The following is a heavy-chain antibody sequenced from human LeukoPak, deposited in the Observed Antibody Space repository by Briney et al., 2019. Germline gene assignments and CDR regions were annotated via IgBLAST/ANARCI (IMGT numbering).Heavy chain of an antibody. D-gene: IGHD5-18*01. J-gene: IGHJ3*02. CDR3: ARDRGWIQHDI. V-gene: IGHV3-7*01. CDR1: GFSFSTYS. CDR2: IKGDGSAK. Sequence: GGSLRLSCAASGFSFSTYSMHWIRQAPGKGLEWVAFIKGDGSAKKYVDSVKGRFTISRDNAKNSLFLQMNSLRAEDTAVYYCARDRGWIQHDIWGQGTMVTVSS.